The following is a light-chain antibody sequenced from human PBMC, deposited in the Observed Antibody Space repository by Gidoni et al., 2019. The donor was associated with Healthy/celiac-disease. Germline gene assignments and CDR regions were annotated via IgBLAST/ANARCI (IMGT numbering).Light chain of an antibody. V-gene: IGKV4-1*01. Sequence: DIVMTQSPDSLAVSLGERATINCKSRQSVLYSSNNKNYLAWYPLKPGLPPKLLIYWASTRESGVPDRFSGRGSGTDFTLTISSLQAEDVAVYYCQQYYSTPWTFXQXTKVEIK. J-gene: IGKJ1*01. CDR2: WAS. CDR1: QSVLYSSNNKNY. CDR3: QQYYSTPWT.